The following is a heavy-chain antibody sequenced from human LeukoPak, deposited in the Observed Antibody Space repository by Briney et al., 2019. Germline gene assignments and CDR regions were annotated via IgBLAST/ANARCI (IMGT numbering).Heavy chain of an antibody. CDR3: ARLYGPYYYYYMDV. CDR2: IIPIFGTA. D-gene: IGHD3-16*01. CDR1: GCTFSSYA. J-gene: IGHJ6*03. V-gene: IGHV1-69*06. Sequence: ASVKVSCKASGCTFSSYAISWVRQAPGQGLEWMGGIIPIFGTANYAQKFQCRVTITADKSTSTAYMELSSLRSEDTAVYSCARLYGPYYYYYMDVWGKGTTVTVSS.